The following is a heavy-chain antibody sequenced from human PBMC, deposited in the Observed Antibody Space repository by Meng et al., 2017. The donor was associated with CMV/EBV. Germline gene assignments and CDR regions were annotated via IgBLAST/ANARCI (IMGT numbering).Heavy chain of an antibody. D-gene: IGHD3-3*01. J-gene: IGHJ5*02. Sequence: GPFSSYAISWVRQAPGQGLEWMGGIIPIFGTANYAQKFQGRVTMTRDTSISTAYMELSRLRSDDTAVYYCARADYDFWSGYPLGFDPWGQGTLVTVSS. CDR1: GPFSSYA. CDR2: IIPIFGTA. CDR3: ARADYDFWSGYPLGFDP. V-gene: IGHV1-69*05.